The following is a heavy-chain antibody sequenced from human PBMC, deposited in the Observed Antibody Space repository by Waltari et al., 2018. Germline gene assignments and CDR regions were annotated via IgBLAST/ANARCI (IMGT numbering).Heavy chain of an antibody. J-gene: IGHJ6*02. D-gene: IGHD3-22*01. CDR2: INHSGSA. CDR1: GGSFSAYP. Sequence: QVQLQQWGAGLLKPSETLSLTCAVFGGSFSAYPWRWIRQSPGKGLEWIGEINHSGSAIYNPSLKSRVTISLDTSKRQVSLRLSSVTAADTAVYFCARGTGGSSTYYFAGMDVWGQGTTVTVSS. V-gene: IGHV4-34*01. CDR3: ARGTGGSSTYYFAGMDV.